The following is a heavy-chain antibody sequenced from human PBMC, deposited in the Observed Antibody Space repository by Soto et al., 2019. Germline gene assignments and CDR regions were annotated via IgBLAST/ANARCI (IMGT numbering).Heavy chain of an antibody. J-gene: IGHJ6*02. CDR1: SGPDRSHN. CDR2: VYYTGDT. CDR3: VRQGIDYLHGLVDV. V-gene: IGHV4-59*08. Sequence: QVQLQQSGPRLVKPSETLSLTCTVSSGPDRSHNWGWIRQPPGRGLEWIGYVYYTGDTAYNPSLRGRVTISADTSTNDRSLTLNSVTAAETVVYYCVRQGIDYLHGLVDVWGQGTTVSVSS. D-gene: IGHD4-17*01.